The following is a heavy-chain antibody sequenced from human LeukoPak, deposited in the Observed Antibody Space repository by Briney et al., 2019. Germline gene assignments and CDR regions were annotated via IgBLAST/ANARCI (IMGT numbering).Heavy chain of an antibody. CDR3: ARWSNWVFDY. CDR1: GGSISSYY. D-gene: IGHD1-1*01. V-gene: IGHV4-59*01. Sequence: SETLSLTCTVSGGSISSYYWSWIRQPPGTGLEWIGYIYYSGSTNYNPSLKSRVTISVDTSKNHFSLKLSSVTAADTAVYYCARWSNWVFDYWGQGTLVTVSS. CDR2: IYYSGST. J-gene: IGHJ4*02.